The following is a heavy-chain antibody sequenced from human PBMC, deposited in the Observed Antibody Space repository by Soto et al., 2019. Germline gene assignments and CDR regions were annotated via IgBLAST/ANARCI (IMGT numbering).Heavy chain of an antibody. CDR2: IYYSGST. V-gene: IGHV4-59*01. J-gene: IGHJ5*02. CDR3: ARRVVSWSGYQELNWFDP. Sequence: SETLSLTCTVSGGSISSYYWSWIRQPPGKGLEWIGYIYYSGSTNYNPSLKSRVTISVDTSKNQFSLKLSSVTAVDTAVYYCARRVVSWSGYQELNWFDPWGQGTLVTVSS. CDR1: GGSISSYY. D-gene: IGHD3-3*01.